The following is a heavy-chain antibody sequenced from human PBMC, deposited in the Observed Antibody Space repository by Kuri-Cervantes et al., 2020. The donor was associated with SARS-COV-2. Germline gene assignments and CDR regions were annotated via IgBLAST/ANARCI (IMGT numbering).Heavy chain of an antibody. Sequence: SETLSLTCTVSGGSISSGDYYWSWIRQPPGKGLEWIGYIYYSGSTYYNPSLKNRVTISVDTSKNQFSLKLSSVTAADTAVYYCARDRMESLLWFGVVGAFDIWGQGTMVTVSS. V-gene: IGHV4-30-4*01. J-gene: IGHJ3*02. CDR2: IYYSGST. D-gene: IGHD3-10*01. CDR3: ARDRMESLLWFGVVGAFDI. CDR1: GGSISSGDYY.